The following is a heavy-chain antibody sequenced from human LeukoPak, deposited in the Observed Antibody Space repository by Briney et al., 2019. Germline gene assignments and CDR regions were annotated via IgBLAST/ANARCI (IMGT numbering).Heavy chain of an antibody. D-gene: IGHD2-2*01. CDR3: ARGWDPAHCTRTNCYGFDWFRPSPVDY. J-gene: IGHJ4*02. V-gene: IGHV5-51*01. CDR2: IYPGDSDT. Sequence: GESLKISCKGSGYSFTSCWIGWVRQKPGKGLEWMGIIYPGDSDTRYSPSFQGQVTISADKSISTAYLQWSSLKASDTAIYYCARGWDPAHCTRTNCYGFDWFRPSPVDYWGQGTLVTVSS. CDR1: GYSFTSCW.